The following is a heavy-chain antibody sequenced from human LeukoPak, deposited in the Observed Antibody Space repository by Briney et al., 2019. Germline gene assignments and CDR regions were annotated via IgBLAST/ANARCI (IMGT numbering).Heavy chain of an antibody. J-gene: IGHJ3*02. D-gene: IGHD6-19*01. CDR2: IRGTGGTT. V-gene: IGHV3-23*01. CDR1: GFTLDDYA. CDR3: AKDLSRGWYGFSSAFDI. Sequence: PGGALRLSCAASGFTLDDYAMSWVRQAPGKGLECVSAIRGTGGTTYYADSVKGRFTISRDNPKNTLYLQMNSLRAEDTAVYYCAKDLSRGWYGFSSAFDIWGQGTMVTVSS.